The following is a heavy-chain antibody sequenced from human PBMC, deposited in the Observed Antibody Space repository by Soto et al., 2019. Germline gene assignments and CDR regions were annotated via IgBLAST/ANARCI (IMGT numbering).Heavy chain of an antibody. Sequence: QIHLVQSGPEVKKPGASVNVSCKTSGYNFVSHGITWVRQVPGQGLEWLGWIGGYNGNKDYAQKLKGRVTMTTEISTSTAYMALKSLIPDDTGVYSCARGGGTNKDYYLDVWGQGTTLTVSS. CDR3: ARGGGTNKDYYLDV. CDR2: IGGYNGNK. D-gene: IGHD2-2*01. J-gene: IGHJ6*03. V-gene: IGHV1-18*01. CDR1: GYNFVSHG.